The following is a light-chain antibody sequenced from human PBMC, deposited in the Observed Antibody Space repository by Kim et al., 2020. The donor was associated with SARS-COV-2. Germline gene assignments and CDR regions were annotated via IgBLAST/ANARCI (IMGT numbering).Light chain of an antibody. J-gene: IGLJ3*02. CDR1: SGSIASNF. Sequence: NFMLTQPHSVSESPGKTVTISCTRFSGSIASNFVQCYQQRPGSGPTTVIYEDNQRPSGVPDRFSGSIDSSSNSASLTISGLKTEDEADYYCQSYNNTTFWVFGGGTKLTVL. CDR2: EDN. CDR3: QSYNNTTFWV. V-gene: IGLV6-57*04.